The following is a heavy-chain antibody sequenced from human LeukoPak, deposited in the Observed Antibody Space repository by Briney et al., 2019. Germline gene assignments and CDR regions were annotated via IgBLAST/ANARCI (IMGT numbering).Heavy chain of an antibody. V-gene: IGHV4-59*01. J-gene: IGHJ6*02. D-gene: IGHD1-14*01. CDR3: ARAPLKVSDSEPRYYYYGMDV. CDR1: GGSISSYY. CDR2: IYYSGST. Sequence: KPSETLSLTCTVSGGSISSYYWSWIRQPPGKGLEWIGYIYYSGSTNYNPSLKSRVTISVDTSKNQFSLKLSSVTAADTAVYYCARAPLKVSDSEPRYYYYGMDVWGQGTTVTVSS.